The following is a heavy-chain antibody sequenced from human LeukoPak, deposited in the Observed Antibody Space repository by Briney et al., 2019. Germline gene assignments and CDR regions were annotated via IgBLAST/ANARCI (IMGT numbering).Heavy chain of an antibody. J-gene: IGHJ4*02. CDR1: GFTFSSYS. D-gene: IGHD3-22*01. CDR2: ISSSSSYI. V-gene: IGHV3-21*01. CDR3: ARGGYSTIYYFDY. Sequence: GGSLGLSCAASGFTFSSYSMNWVRQAPGKGLEWVSSISSSSSYIYYADSVKGRFTISRDNAKNSLYLQMNSLRAEDTAVYYCARGGYSTIYYFDYWGQGTLVTVSS.